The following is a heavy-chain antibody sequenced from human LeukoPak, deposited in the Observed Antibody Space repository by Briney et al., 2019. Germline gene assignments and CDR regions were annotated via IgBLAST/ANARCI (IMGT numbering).Heavy chain of an antibody. V-gene: IGHV4-59*01. CDR1: GGSISSYY. D-gene: IGHD3-22*01. J-gene: IGHJ3*02. CDR2: IYYSGST. CDR3: ARYTYYYDSSGFRFAFDI. Sequence: PSETLSLTCTVSGGSISSYYWSWIRQPPGKGLEWIGYIYYSGSTNYNPSLKSRVTISVDTSKNQFPLKLSSVTAADTAVYYCARYTYYYDSSGFRFAFDIWGQGTMVTVSS.